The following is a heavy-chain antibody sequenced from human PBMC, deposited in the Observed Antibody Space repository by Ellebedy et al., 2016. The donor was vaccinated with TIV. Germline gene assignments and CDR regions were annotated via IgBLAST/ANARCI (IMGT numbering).Heavy chain of an antibody. Sequence: GGSLRLSXAASGFTFSSYSMNWVRQAPGKGLEWVSYISSSSTIYYADSVKGRFTISRDNAKNSLYLQMNSLRDEDTAVYYCARIGYCGGGSCYDYWGQGTLVTVSS. J-gene: IGHJ4*02. CDR3: ARIGYCGGGSCYDY. CDR2: ISSSSTI. CDR1: GFTFSSYS. V-gene: IGHV3-48*02. D-gene: IGHD2-15*01.